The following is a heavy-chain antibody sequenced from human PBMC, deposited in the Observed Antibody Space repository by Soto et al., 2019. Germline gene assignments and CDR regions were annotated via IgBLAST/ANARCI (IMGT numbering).Heavy chain of an antibody. Sequence: HPGGSLRLSCAASGFTFSSYGMHWVRQAPGKGLEWVAVISYDGSNKYYADSVKGRFTISRDNSKNTLYLQMNSLRAEDTAVYYCAKELAAAGTPFDYWGQGTLVTVSS. J-gene: IGHJ4*02. CDR3: AKELAAAGTPFDY. V-gene: IGHV3-30*18. CDR1: GFTFSSYG. CDR2: ISYDGSNK. D-gene: IGHD6-13*01.